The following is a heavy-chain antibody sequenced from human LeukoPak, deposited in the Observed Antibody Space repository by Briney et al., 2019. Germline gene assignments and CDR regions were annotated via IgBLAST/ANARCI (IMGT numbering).Heavy chain of an antibody. CDR2: SSGSSSYI. V-gene: IGHV3-21*01. CDR1: GCNFNTYS. J-gene: IGHJ4*02. Sequence: PGGSLRLSCAASGCNFNTYSVNWVRHAPGKGMEWVSSSSGSSSYIYYADSVKGRCTISRDNAKNSVYLQMSSLRAADAAVYYCARLQWLQTGRDFFDYWGQGTLVTVSS. CDR3: ARLQWLQTGRDFFDY. D-gene: IGHD6-19*01.